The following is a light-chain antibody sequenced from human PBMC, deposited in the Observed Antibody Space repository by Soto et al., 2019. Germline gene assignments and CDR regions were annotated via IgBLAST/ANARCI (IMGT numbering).Light chain of an antibody. Sequence: DIQMTQSPSSLSASVEYRVIITCPASQSISNHLNWYQQKPGKAPKLLIFAASSLQSGVPSRFSGSRSGPDFTLTISSLQPEDFATYYCQQSYSRPPTFGQGTEVDIK. CDR1: QSISNH. CDR3: QQSYSRPPT. J-gene: IGKJ1*01. CDR2: AAS. V-gene: IGKV1-39*01.